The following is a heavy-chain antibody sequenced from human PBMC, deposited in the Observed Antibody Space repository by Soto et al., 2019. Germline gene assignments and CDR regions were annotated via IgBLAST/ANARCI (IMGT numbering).Heavy chain of an antibody. CDR1: GGSFSGYY. Sequence: SETLSLTCAVYGGSFSGYYWSWIRQPPGKGLEWIGEINHSGSTNYNPSLKSRVTISVDTSKNQFSLKLSSVTAADTAVYYCARGARITIFGVVTNWFDPWGQGTLVTVSS. CDR3: ARGARITIFGVVTNWFDP. D-gene: IGHD3-3*01. CDR2: INHSGST. V-gene: IGHV4-34*01. J-gene: IGHJ5*02.